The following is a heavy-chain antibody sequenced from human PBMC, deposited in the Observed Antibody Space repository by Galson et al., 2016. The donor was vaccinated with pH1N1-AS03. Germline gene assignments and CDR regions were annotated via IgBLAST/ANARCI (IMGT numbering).Heavy chain of an antibody. CDR3: ARRYYFDY. Sequence: SVKVSCKASGYTLTRYYMHWVRQAPGRGLEWVGIIDPSGGPTTYAPKFQGRITITTDTSTSTVYMELVSLRSEDTAVYYCARRYYFDYWGQGTLVTVSS. CDR2: IDPSGGPT. J-gene: IGHJ4*02. CDR1: GYTLTRYY. V-gene: IGHV1-46*01. D-gene: IGHD3-16*02.